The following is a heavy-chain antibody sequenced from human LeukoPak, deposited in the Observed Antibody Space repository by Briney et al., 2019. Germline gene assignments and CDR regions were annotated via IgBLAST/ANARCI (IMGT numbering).Heavy chain of an antibody. CDR3: ARDPDNYYDSSGYLKGWFDP. CDR2: ISSSGSTI. CDR1: GFTFSDYY. V-gene: IGHV3-11*01. Sequence: PGGSLRLSCAASGFTFSDYYMSWIRQAPGKGLEWVSYISSSGSTIYYADSVKGRFTISRDNAKNSLYLQMNSLRAEDTAVYYCARDPDNYYDSSGYLKGWFDPWGQGTLVTVSS. D-gene: IGHD3-22*01. J-gene: IGHJ5*02.